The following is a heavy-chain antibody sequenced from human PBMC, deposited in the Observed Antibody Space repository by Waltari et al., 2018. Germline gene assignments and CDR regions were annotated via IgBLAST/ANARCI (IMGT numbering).Heavy chain of an antibody. Sequence: EVNLVESGGGSVQPGGSLRLSCAASGFTFRGYCMSWVRPAPGTGRELLSYISSSSDTIYYADSVKGRFTVSRDNAENSLYLQMNSLRAEDTAVYYCARRGGAVTGEHYFDYWGQGTLVTVSS. J-gene: IGHJ4*02. CDR2: ISSSSDTI. CDR1: GFTFRGYC. D-gene: IGHD6-19*01. CDR3: ARRGGAVTGEHYFDY. V-gene: IGHV3-48*04.